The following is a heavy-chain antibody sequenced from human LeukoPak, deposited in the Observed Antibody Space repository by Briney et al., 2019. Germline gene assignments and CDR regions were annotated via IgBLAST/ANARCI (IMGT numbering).Heavy chain of an antibody. CDR3: ARVLGSAWIQLWLPYYYGMDV. J-gene: IGHJ6*02. Sequence: ASVKVSCKASGYTFTSYDINWVRQATGQGLEWMGWMNPNSGNTGYAQKFQGRVTMTRNTSISTAYMELGSLRSEDTAVYYCARVLGSAWIQLWLPYYYGMDVWGQGTTVTVSS. D-gene: IGHD5-18*01. V-gene: IGHV1-8*01. CDR2: MNPNSGNT. CDR1: GYTFTSYD.